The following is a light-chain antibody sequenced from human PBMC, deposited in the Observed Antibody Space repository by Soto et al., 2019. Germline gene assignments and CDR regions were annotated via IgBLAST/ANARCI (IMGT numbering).Light chain of an antibody. J-gene: IGKJ2*01. Sequence: DIFLTQYPDTLSLSPGERVPLSCRASPRMTTNVLAWFQQKPGLAPRLLIHGASTRASGVPVRFTGGGSGTHFVLTISRAEPEDFSVYYCQQYGRSPFTFGQGTKLQIK. CDR1: PRMTTNV. CDR2: GAS. V-gene: IGKV3-20*01. CDR3: QQYGRSPFT.